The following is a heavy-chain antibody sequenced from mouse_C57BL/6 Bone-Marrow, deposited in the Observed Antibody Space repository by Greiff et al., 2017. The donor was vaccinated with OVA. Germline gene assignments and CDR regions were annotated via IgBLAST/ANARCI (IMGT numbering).Heavy chain of an antibody. D-gene: IGHD1-1*01. CDR2: IDPANDNT. CDR3: ARGNFGSSFYAMDY. CDR1: GFNIKNTY. J-gene: IGHJ4*01. Sequence: VQLQQSVAELVRPGASVKLSCTASGFNIKNTYMHWVKQRPEQGLEWIGRIDPANDNTKYAPKFQGKATMTADTSSNTAYLQLSSLSSEDTAVYCCARGNFGSSFYAMDYWGQGPSVTVSS. V-gene: IGHV14-3*01.